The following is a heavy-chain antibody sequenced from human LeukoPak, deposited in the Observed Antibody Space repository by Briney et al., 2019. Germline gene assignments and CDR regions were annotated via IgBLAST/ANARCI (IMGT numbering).Heavy chain of an antibody. J-gene: IGHJ2*01. Sequence: SETLSLTCTVSGGSISSYYWSWIRQPAGKGLEWIGRIYTSGSTNYNPSLKSRVTMSVDTSKNQFSLKLSSATAADTAVYYCAREGLELRPHYWYFDLWGRGTLVTVSS. V-gene: IGHV4-4*07. CDR2: IYTSGST. D-gene: IGHD1-7*01. CDR1: GGSISSYY. CDR3: AREGLELRPHYWYFDL.